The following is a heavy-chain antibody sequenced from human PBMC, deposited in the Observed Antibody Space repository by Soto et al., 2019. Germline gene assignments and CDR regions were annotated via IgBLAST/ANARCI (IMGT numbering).Heavy chain of an antibody. CDR2: ISGSGGST. CDR1: GFTFSSYA. V-gene: IGHV3-23*01. Sequence: GGSLTLSSAASGFTFSSYAMSWVRQAPGKGLEWVSAISGSGGSTYYADSVTGRFTISSDTSKNTLYLQMNSLRAEDTAVYYCSKLTGMTMIVVFHFDYWGQGTLVTVSS. J-gene: IGHJ4*02. CDR3: SKLTGMTMIVVFHFDY. D-gene: IGHD3-22*01.